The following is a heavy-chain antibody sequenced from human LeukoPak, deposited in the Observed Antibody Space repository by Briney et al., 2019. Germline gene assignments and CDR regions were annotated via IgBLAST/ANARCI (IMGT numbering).Heavy chain of an antibody. CDR1: GYSFTSYW. J-gene: IGHJ6*02. D-gene: IGHD6-13*01. CDR2: IYPGDSDT. Sequence: GESLKISCKGSGYSFTSYWIGWVRQMPGKGLEWMGIIYPGDSDTRYSPSFQGQVTISADKSISTAYLQWSSLQASDTAMYYCARRAIAAVNGMDVWGQGTTVTVSS. V-gene: IGHV5-51*01. CDR3: ARRAIAAVNGMDV.